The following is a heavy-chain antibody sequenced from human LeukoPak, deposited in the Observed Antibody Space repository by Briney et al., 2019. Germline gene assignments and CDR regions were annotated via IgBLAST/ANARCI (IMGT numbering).Heavy chain of an antibody. CDR3: ARNPLPGGSCYN. CDR2: IYTSGST. J-gene: IGHJ4*02. CDR1: GGSISSGSYC. V-gene: IGHV4-61*09. Sequence: PSETLSLTCTVSGGSISSGSYCWSWIRQPAGKGLEWIGHIYTSGSTNYNPSLKSRVTISVDKSKNQFSLKLSSVTAADTAVYYCARNPLPGGSCYNWGQGTLVTVSS. D-gene: IGHD2-15*01.